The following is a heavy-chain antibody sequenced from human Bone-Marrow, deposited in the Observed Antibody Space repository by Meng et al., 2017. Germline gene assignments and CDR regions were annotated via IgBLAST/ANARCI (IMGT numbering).Heavy chain of an antibody. CDR1: GFTFSSYS. J-gene: IGHJ4*02. D-gene: IGHD3-9*01. CDR2: ISSSSSYI. V-gene: IGHV3-21*01. CDR3: ARDVGDILTGYYFDY. Sequence: VALVEVGGGLVKPGGSLRLSCAASGFTFSSYSMNWVRQAPGKGLEWVSSISSSSSYIYYADSVKGRFTISRDNSKNTLYLQMNSLRAEDTAVYYCARDVGDILTGYYFDYWGQGTLVTVSS.